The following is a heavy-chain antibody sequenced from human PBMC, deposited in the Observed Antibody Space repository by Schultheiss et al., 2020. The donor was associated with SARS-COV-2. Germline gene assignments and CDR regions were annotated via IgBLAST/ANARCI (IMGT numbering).Heavy chain of an antibody. D-gene: IGHD6-6*01. CDR3: ARAITFQYSSSPWD. CDR2: IWYDGSNK. CDR1: GFTFSSYG. Sequence: GGSLRLSCAASGFTFSSYGMHWVRQAPGKGLEWVAVIWYDGSNKYYADSVKGRFTISRDNSKNTLYLQMNSLRAEDTAVYYCARAITFQYSSSPWDWGQGTLVTVSS. J-gene: IGHJ4*02. V-gene: IGHV3-33*08.